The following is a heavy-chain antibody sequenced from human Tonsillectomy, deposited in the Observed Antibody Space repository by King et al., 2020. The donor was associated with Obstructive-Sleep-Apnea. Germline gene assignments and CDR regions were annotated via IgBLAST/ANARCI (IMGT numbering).Heavy chain of an antibody. V-gene: IGHV3-21*01. CDR1: GFTFSSYS. J-gene: IGHJ4*02. CDR3: ARVSAEWGDTHTYYYVGRFDY. CDR2: ITSSSSYV. D-gene: IGHD3-22*01. Sequence: EKQLVQSGGGLVKPGGSLRLSCAASGFTFSSYSINWVRQAPGKGLEWVSSITSSSSYVYYADSVKGRFTISRDNAKNSLYLQMNSLRAEDTAVYYCARVSAEWGDTHTYYYVGRFDYWGQGTLVTVSS.